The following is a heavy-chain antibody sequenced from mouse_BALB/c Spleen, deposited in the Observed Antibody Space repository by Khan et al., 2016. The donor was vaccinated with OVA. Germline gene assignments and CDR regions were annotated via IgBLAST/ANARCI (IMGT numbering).Heavy chain of an antibody. CDR2: IDPANGNT. CDR1: GFNIKDTY. J-gene: IGHJ3*01. D-gene: IGHD2-3*01. CDR3: ATLYDNPFAY. Sequence: IQLVQSGAELVKPGASVKLSCTASGFNIKDTYMHWVTQRPDQGLEWIGRIDPANGNTKYDPKFQGKATMTADTSSNTAYLQLSSLTSEDTAVYYCATLYDNPFAYWGQGTLVTVSA. V-gene: IGHV14-3*02.